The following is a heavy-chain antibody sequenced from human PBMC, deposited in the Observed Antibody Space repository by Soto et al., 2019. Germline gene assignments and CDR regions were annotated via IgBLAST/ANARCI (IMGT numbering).Heavy chain of an antibody. CDR1: GFTVSSNY. J-gene: IGHJ5*02. V-gene: IGHV3-66*01. CDR2: IYSGGST. CDR3: ARDGGYCSGGSCYLGWFDP. D-gene: IGHD2-15*01. Sequence: EVQLVESGGGLVQPGGSLRLSCAASGFTVSSNYMSWVRQAPGKGLEWVSVIYSGGSTYYADSVKGRFTISRDNSKNTLYLQMNSVRAEDTAVYYCARDGGYCSGGSCYLGWFDPWGQGTLVTGSS.